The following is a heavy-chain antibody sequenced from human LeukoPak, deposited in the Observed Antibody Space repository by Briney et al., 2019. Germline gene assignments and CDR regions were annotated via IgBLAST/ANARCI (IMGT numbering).Heavy chain of an antibody. CDR1: GYTSTTYG. CDR3: ARALAQGGSFDLYYFDS. CDR2: TYNSYT. V-gene: IGHV1-18*01. J-gene: IGHJ4*02. D-gene: IGHD3-9*01. Sequence: WASVKVSCKASGYTSTTYGISWVRQAPGQGLEWMGWTYNSYTHYAQTLRDRLTMTTDTSTSTPYMELRSLRSDDTAVYYCARALAQGGSFDLYYFDSWGQGSLVTVSS.